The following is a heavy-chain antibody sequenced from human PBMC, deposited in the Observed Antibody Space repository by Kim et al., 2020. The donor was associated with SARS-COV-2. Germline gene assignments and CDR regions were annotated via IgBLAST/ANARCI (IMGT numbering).Heavy chain of an antibody. J-gene: IGHJ3*02. Sequence: GGSLRLSCAASGFTFSDYYMSWIRQAPGKGLEWVSYISSSSSYTNYADSVKGRFTISRDNAKNSLYLQMNSLRAEDTAVYYCARLTGYSSGWHREDAFDIWGQGTMVTVSS. CDR1: GFTFSDYY. D-gene: IGHD6-19*01. V-gene: IGHV3-11*06. CDR3: ARLTGYSSGWHREDAFDI. CDR2: ISSSSSYT.